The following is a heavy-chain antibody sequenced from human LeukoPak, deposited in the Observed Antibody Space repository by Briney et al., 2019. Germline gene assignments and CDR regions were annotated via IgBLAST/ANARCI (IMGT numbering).Heavy chain of an antibody. V-gene: IGHV4-39*01. Sequence: SETLSPTCTVSGGSISSSSYYWGWIRQPPGKGLEWIGSIYYSGSTYYNPSLKSRVTISVDTSKNQFSLKLSSVTAADTAVYYCASVCSSTSCYAPNWFDPWGQGTLVTVSS. D-gene: IGHD2-2*01. CDR1: GGSISSSSYY. J-gene: IGHJ5*02. CDR3: ASVCSSTSCYAPNWFDP. CDR2: IYYSGST.